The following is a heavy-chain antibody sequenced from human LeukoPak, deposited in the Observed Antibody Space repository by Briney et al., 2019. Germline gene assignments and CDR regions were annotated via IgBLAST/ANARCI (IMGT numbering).Heavy chain of an antibody. CDR2: ISYDGSNK. V-gene: IGHV3-30-3*01. J-gene: IGHJ6*02. D-gene: IGHD7-27*01. CDR1: GFTFSSYA. CDR3: ARDGDWGRPLGGIGYGMDV. Sequence: PGGSLRLSCAASGFTFSSYAIHWVRQAPGKGLEWVAVISYDGSNKYYADSVKGRFTISRDNSKNTLYLQMNSLRAEDTAVYYCARDGDWGRPLGGIGYGMDVWGQGTTVTVSS.